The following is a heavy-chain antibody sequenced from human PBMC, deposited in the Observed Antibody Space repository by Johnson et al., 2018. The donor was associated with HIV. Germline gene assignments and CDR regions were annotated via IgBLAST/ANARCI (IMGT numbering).Heavy chain of an antibody. V-gene: IGHV3-30*04. CDR3: TTDHGSPDAFDI. CDR1: GFTFSSYA. J-gene: IGHJ3*02. CDR2: ISYDGSNK. D-gene: IGHD1-14*01. Sequence: QVQLVESGGGVVQPGRSLRLSCAASGFTFSSYAMHWVRQAPGKGLEWVAVISYDGSNKYYTDSVKGRFTISRDDSKNTLYLQMNSLKTEDTAVYYCTTDHGSPDAFDIWGQGTMVTVSS.